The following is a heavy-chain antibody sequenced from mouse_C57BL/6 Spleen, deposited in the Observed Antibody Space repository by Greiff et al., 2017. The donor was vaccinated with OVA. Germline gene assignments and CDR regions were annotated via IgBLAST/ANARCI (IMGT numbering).Heavy chain of an antibody. CDR3: AREVYYYGSSYGWYFDV. Sequence: VQLQQPGAELVKPGASVKLSCKASGYTFTSYWMHWVKQGPGRGLEWIGWIDPNSGGIKYNEKFKSKSTLTVDKPSSTGYMQLSSLTSEESGVYYWAREVYYYGSSYGWYFDVWGTGTTVTVSS. CDR2: IDPNSGGI. V-gene: IGHV1-72*01. D-gene: IGHD1-1*01. J-gene: IGHJ1*03. CDR1: GYTFTSYW.